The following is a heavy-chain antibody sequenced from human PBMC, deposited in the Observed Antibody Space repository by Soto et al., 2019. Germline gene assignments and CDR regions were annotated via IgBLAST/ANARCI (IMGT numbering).Heavy chain of an antibody. CDR1: GFTFSSYG. Sequence: GGSLRLSCAASGFTFSSYGMHWVRQAPGKGLEWVAVIWYDGSNKYYADSVKGRFTISRDNSRNTLYLQMNSLRAEDTAVYYCARDGVAATPLDYWGQGTLVTVSS. J-gene: IGHJ4*02. V-gene: IGHV3-33*01. CDR2: IWYDGSNK. D-gene: IGHD2-15*01. CDR3: ARDGVAATPLDY.